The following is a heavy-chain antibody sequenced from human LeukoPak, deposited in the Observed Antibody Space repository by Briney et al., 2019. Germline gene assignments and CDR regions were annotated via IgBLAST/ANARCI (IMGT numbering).Heavy chain of an antibody. CDR1: GGSISSSSYY. D-gene: IGHD2/OR15-2a*01. Sequence: SETLSLTCTVSGGSISSSSYYWGWIRQPPGKGLEWIGSIYYSGSTYYNPSLKSRVTISVDTSKNQFSLKLSSVTAADTAVYYCARQPTTFGGINHFDYWGQGTLVTVSS. CDR3: ARQPTTFGGINHFDY. J-gene: IGHJ4*02. CDR2: IYYSGST. V-gene: IGHV4-39*01.